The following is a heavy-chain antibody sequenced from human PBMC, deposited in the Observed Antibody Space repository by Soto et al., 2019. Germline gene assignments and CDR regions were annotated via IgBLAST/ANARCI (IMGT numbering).Heavy chain of an antibody. CDR3: ARGRSATGSHAGWFDP. J-gene: IGHJ5*02. CDR1: GFTFTNHG. CDR2: IWFDGSKQ. V-gene: IGHV3-33*01. D-gene: IGHD3-10*01. Sequence: QVQLVESGGGVVQPGRSLRLSCVASGFTFTNHGWHWVRQAPGKGLEWVAMIWFDGSKQYYADSVKGRFTISRDDPKNTFYLQMNSLRTEDTAVYYCARGRSATGSHAGWFDPWGQGTLVTVSS.